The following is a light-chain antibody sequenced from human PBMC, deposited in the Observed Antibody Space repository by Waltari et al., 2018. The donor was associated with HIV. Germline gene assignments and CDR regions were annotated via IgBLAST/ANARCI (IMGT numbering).Light chain of an antibody. CDR2: GAS. Sequence: TVLTQSPDTLSLSPGETATLSCRASHPVSSSALAWYQQQPGQAPRLLIYGASNRATGIPDRFSGSVSGTEFTLTISRLEPEDFAIYYCQQYESWPPFTFGGGTKVEIK. J-gene: IGKJ4*01. CDR3: QQYESWPPFT. CDR1: HPVSSSA. V-gene: IGKV3-20*01.